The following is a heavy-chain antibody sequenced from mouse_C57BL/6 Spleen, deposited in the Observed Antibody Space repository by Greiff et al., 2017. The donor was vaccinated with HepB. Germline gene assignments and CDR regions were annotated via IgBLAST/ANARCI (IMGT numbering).Heavy chain of an antibody. V-gene: IGHV1-18*01. Sequence: VQLQQSGPELVKPGASVKIPCKASGYTFTDYNMDWVKQSHGKSLEWIGDINPNNGGTIYNQKFKGKATLTVDKSSSTADMELRSLTSEDTAVYYCARDDYDGSWFAYWGQGTLVTVSA. CDR3: ARDDYDGSWFAY. CDR1: GYTFTDYN. CDR2: INPNNGGT. J-gene: IGHJ3*01. D-gene: IGHD2-4*01.